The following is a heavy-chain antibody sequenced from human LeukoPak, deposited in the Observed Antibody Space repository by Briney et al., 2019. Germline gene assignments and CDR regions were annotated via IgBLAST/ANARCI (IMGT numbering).Heavy chain of an antibody. D-gene: IGHD6-13*01. CDR2: IYSGGST. Sequence: PGGSLRLSCAASGFTVSSNYMSWVRQAPGKGLEWVSVIYSGGSTYYADSVKGRSTISRDNSKNTLYLQMNSLRAEDTAVYYCARDLFSAGTDYWGQGTLVTVSS. V-gene: IGHV3-66*01. J-gene: IGHJ4*02. CDR3: ARDLFSAGTDY. CDR1: GFTVSSNY.